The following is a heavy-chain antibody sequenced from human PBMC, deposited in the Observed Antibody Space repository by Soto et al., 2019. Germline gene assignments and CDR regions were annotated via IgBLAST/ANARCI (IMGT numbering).Heavy chain of an antibody. Sequence: GGSLRLSCAASGFTFTTYGIHWVRQAPGKGLEWVAVISSDGRKSYFADSVKGRFTIPRDNSMNTVYLQINNVRAEDTAVYYCAKERMGYYYGLDVWGQGTTVTVSS. J-gene: IGHJ6*02. CDR3: AKERMGYYYGLDV. V-gene: IGHV3-30*18. CDR2: ISSDGRKS. CDR1: GFTFTTYG. D-gene: IGHD6-13*01.